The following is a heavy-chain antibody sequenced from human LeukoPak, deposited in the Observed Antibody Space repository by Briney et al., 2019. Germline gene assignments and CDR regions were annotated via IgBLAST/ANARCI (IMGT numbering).Heavy chain of an antibody. J-gene: IGHJ6*04. CDR2: INSDGSST. V-gene: IGHV3-74*01. CDR3: AELGITMIGGV. Sequence: GGSLRLSCAASGFTFSSYWMHWVRQAPGKGLVWVSRINSDGSSTSYADSVRGRFTISRDNAKNTLYLQMNSLRAEDTAVYYCAELGITMIGGVWGKGTTVTISS. CDR1: GFTFSSYW. D-gene: IGHD3-10*02.